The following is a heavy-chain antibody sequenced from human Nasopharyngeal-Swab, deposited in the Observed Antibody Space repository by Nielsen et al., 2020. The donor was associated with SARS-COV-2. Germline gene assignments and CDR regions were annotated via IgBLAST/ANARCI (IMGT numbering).Heavy chain of an antibody. Sequence: GESLKISCAASGFTFSTFGMHWVRQAPGKGLEWVAVIWYDGSNKYYVDSVKGRFTISRDNAKNSLYLQMNSLRAEDTAVYYCARDLGHSGYDLYDYWGQGTLVTVSS. J-gene: IGHJ4*02. CDR3: ARDLGHSGYDLYDY. CDR2: IWYDGSNK. D-gene: IGHD5-12*01. CDR1: GFTFSTFG. V-gene: IGHV3-33*01.